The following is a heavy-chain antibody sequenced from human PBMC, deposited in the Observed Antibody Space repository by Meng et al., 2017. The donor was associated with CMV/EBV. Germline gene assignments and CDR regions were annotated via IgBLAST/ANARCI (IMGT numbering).Heavy chain of an antibody. CDR1: GGSISSSSYY. J-gene: IGHJ6*02. V-gene: IGHV4-39*07. CDR2: IYYSGST. CDR3: AREGMVGYYYYSGMDV. D-gene: IGHD1-26*01. Sequence: GSLRLSCTVSGGSISSSSYYWGWIRPPPGKGLEWIGSIYYSGSTYYNPSLKSRVTISVDTSKNQFSLKLSSVTAADTAVYYCAREGMVGYYYYSGMDVWGQGTTVTVSS.